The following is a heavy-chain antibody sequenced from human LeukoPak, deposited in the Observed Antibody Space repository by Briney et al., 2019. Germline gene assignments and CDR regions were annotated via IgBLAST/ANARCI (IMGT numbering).Heavy chain of an antibody. CDR2: ISSSGSTI. D-gene: IGHD6-13*01. CDR1: GFTFSDYY. J-gene: IGHJ4*02. V-gene: IGHV3-11*01. Sequence: GGSLRLSCAASGFTFSDYYMSWIRQAPGKGLEWVSYISSSGSTIYYADSVKGRFTISRDNAKKSLYLEMNSLRDEDTALYYCARDLSSTWYSLAYWGQGTLVTVSS. CDR3: ARDLSSTWYSLAY.